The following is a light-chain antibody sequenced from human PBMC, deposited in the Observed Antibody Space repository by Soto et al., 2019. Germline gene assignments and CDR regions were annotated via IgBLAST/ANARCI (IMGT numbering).Light chain of an antibody. CDR1: SSDVGGYDF. Sequence: QSALTQPRSVSGSPGQSVTISCTGTSSDVGGYDFVSWYQQHPGKAPKLMIHDVTKRPSGVPDRFSGSKSGNSASLTISDLRSEDEADYYCATWDDNLSGPSWVFGGGTKLTVL. CDR2: DVT. J-gene: IGLJ3*02. V-gene: IGLV2-11*01. CDR3: ATWDDNLSGPSWV.